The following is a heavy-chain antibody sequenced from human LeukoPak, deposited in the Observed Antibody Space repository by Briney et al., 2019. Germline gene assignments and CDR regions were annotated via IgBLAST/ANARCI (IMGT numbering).Heavy chain of an antibody. J-gene: IGHJ6*03. Sequence: SETLSLTCAVYGGSFSGYYWSWIRQPPGKGLEWIGEINHSGSTNYNPSLKSRVTISVDTPKNQFSLKLSSVTAADTAVYYCARGRSGYDYLTNYYYYYMDVWGKGTTVTVSS. D-gene: IGHD5-12*01. CDR3: ARGRSGYDYLTNYYYYYMDV. CDR1: GGSFSGYY. V-gene: IGHV4-34*01. CDR2: INHSGST.